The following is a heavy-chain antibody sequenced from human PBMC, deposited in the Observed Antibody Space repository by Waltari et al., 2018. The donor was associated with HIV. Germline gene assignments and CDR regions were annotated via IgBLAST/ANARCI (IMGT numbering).Heavy chain of an antibody. CDR3: AVVVPAARPYFFDD. J-gene: IGHJ4*02. D-gene: IGHD2-2*01. CDR2: IYRRGRT. Sequence: EVQLVESGGGLVQPGGSLSLSCAASVFNDSCSSMSWVRQAPREGVEWVAAIYRRGRTSYEDSGKGGTTLPGYYSKSTLELTMNSLRARDTAVYYCAVVVPAARPYFFDDWGQGTLAHVSS. CDR1: VFNDSCSS. V-gene: IGHV3-66*01.